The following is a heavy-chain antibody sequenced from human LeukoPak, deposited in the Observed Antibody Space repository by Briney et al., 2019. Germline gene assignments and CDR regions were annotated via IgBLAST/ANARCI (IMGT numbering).Heavy chain of an antibody. CDR3: GRDHVYGGADY. Sequence: GGSLRLSCAASGFTFDRFAMHWVRQAPGKGLEWVSLISGDGFTTYYVDSVKGRFTMSREHHKNSLYLQMKSLRTEDTALYYCGRDHVYGGADYWGQGPLVPVSS. CDR2: ISGDGFTT. J-gene: IGHJ4*02. D-gene: IGHD4-23*01. V-gene: IGHV3-43*02. CDR1: GFTFDRFA.